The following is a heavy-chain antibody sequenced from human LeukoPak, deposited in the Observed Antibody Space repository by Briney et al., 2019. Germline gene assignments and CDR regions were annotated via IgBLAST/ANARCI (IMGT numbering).Heavy chain of an antibody. J-gene: IGHJ4*02. CDR2: ISHGGIT. D-gene: IGHD2-8*02. V-gene: IGHV4-4*02. CDR3: ARSAGWWSLDY. CDR1: GDSISSRNW. Sequence: SETLSLTCAVSGDSISSRNWWNWVRQSPGKGLDWVGEISHGGITKYNPSLKNRVTISKDNSRNEFSLKLNSVTAADTAVYFCARSAGWWSLDYWGQGALVTVSA.